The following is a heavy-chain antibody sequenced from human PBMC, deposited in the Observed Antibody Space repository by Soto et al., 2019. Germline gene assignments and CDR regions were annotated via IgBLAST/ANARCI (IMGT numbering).Heavy chain of an antibody. Sequence: ASVKVSCKASGYTFTGYYMHWVRQAPGQGLEWMGWINPNSGGTNYAQKFQGRVAMIRDTSISTAYMELSRLRSDDTAVYYCARDRDYYDSIGGWFDPWGQGTLVTVSS. J-gene: IGHJ5*02. CDR1: GYTFTGYY. V-gene: IGHV1-2*02. D-gene: IGHD3-22*01. CDR3: ARDRDYYDSIGGWFDP. CDR2: INPNSGGT.